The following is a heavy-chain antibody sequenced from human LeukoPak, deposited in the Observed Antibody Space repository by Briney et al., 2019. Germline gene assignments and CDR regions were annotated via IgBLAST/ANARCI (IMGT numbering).Heavy chain of an antibody. V-gene: IGHV3-74*01. Sequence: PGGSLRLSCAVSGFTFSSNWMYRVRQAPGKGLVWVSRISSDGSSATYADSVKGRFTISRDNAKNTLYLQMNSLRAEDTAVYYCATFVGIAAGWGQGTLVTVSS. CDR3: ATFVGIAAG. CDR1: GFTFSSNW. CDR2: ISSDGSSA. J-gene: IGHJ4*02. D-gene: IGHD6-13*01.